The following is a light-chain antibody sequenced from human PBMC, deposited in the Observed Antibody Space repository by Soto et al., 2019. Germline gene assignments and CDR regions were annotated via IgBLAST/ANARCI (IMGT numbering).Light chain of an antibody. V-gene: IGKV3-20*01. CDR1: QSVDSHY. CDR3: QQSGRSPYN. J-gene: IGKJ2*01. Sequence: VLTQSPGTLSLSPGERVTLSCRASQSVDSHYLAWYQQKPGQSPRLLIYGTSSRATGIPDRFSGSGSGTDFTLTISRLEPEDFAMYYCQQSGRSPYNFGQGTKLQIK. CDR2: GTS.